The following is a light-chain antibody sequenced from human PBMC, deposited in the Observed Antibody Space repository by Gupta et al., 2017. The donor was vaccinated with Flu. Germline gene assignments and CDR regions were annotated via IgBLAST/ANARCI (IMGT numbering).Light chain of an antibody. V-gene: IGKV3-11*01. CDR2: DAS. J-gene: IGKJ5*01. CDR3: QQRSNWPPIT. CDR1: QSVRSY. Sequence: EIVLTQSPPTLSLSPGERATLSCRASQSVRSYLAWYQRKPGQAPRFLINDASNRATGIPASFSGGESGKDLTLTTSGLEPEDFAVYSCQQRSNWPPITFGQGTRLEIK.